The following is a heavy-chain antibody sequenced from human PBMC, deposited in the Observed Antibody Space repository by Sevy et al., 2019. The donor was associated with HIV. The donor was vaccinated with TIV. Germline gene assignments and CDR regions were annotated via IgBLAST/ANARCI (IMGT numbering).Heavy chain of an antibody. J-gene: IGHJ4*02. CDR3: DRYNFWTGHYDYFDY. CDR2: IDTSGGT. D-gene: IGHD3-3*01. Sequence: SETLSLTCSVSGGSISSHYWSWIRQPAGEGLEWIGRIDTSGGTNYNPSLKTRVTMSIETSKNKFSLRLSSVTAADTAAYYCDRYNFWTGHYDYFDYWGPGALVTVSS. CDR1: GGSISSHY. V-gene: IGHV4-4*07.